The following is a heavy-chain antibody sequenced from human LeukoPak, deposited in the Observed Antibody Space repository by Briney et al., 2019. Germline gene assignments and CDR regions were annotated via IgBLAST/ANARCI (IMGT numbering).Heavy chain of an antibody. J-gene: IGHJ4*02. CDR2: ISGSAGST. Sequence: GGSLRLSCAASGFTFSRYAMSWVRQAPGKGLEWVSSISGSAGSTYYADSVKSRFTISRDNSKNTLYLQMNSLRAEDTAVYYCAKDLGRISTVRFFDYWGQGTLVTVSS. D-gene: IGHD4-17*01. CDR1: GFTFSRYA. V-gene: IGHV3-23*01. CDR3: AKDLGRISTVRFFDY.